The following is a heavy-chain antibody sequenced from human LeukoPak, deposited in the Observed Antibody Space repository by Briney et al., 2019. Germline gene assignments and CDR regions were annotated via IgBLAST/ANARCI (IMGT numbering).Heavy chain of an antibody. CDR3: ARVGEVGFTYYYMDV. CDR2: INPTGGST. J-gene: IGHJ6*03. D-gene: IGHD1-26*01. CDR1: GYTFTSYY. Sequence: GASVKVSCKASGYTFTSYYMHWVRQAPGQGLEWMGLINPTGGSTGYAQKFQGRVTMTRDMSTSTDYMELSSLRSEDTAVYYCARVGEVGFTYYYMDVWGKGTTVTVSS. V-gene: IGHV1-46*01.